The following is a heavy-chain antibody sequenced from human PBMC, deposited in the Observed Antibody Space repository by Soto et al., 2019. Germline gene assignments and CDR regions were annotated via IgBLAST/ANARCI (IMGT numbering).Heavy chain of an antibody. J-gene: IGHJ6*02. Sequence: PGGSLRLSCAASGFTVSSNYMSWVRQAPGKGLEWVSVIYSGGSTYYADSVKGLFTISRDNSKNTLYLQMNSLRAEDTAVYYCARDGYYYGMDVWGQGTTVTVSS. CDR1: GFTVSSNY. CDR3: ARDGYYYGMDV. CDR2: IYSGGST. V-gene: IGHV3-53*01.